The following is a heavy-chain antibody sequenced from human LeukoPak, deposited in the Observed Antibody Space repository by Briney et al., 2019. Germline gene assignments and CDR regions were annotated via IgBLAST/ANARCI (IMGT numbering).Heavy chain of an antibody. Sequence: QSGGSLRLSCAASGFTFSSYAMSWVRQAPGKGLEWVSAISGSGGSTYYADSVKGRFTISRDNSKNTLYLQMNSLRAEDTAVYYCAKDPTRIQLEYFQHWGQGTLVTVSS. CDR1: GFTFSSYA. D-gene: IGHD5-18*01. J-gene: IGHJ1*01. CDR2: ISGSGGST. CDR3: AKDPTRIQLEYFQH. V-gene: IGHV3-23*01.